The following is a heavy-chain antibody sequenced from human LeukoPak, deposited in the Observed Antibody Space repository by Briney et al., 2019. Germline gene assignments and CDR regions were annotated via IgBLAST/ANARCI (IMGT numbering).Heavy chain of an antibody. Sequence: PSETLSLTCAVYGGSFSGYYWSWIRQPPGKGLEWIGEINHSGSTNYNPSLKSRVTISVDTSKNQFSLKLSSVTAADTAVYYCAKDQGTRDGFNYYFDYWGQGTLVTVSS. V-gene: IGHV4-34*01. CDR2: INHSGST. D-gene: IGHD5-24*01. CDR1: GGSFSGYY. CDR3: AKDQGTRDGFNYYFDY. J-gene: IGHJ4*02.